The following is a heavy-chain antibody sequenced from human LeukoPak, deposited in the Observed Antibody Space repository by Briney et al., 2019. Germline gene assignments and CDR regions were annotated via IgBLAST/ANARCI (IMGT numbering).Heavy chain of an antibody. Sequence: SETLPLTCAVYGGSFSGYYWSWIRQPPGKGLEWIGEINHSGSTNYNPSLKSRVTISVDTSKNQFSLKLNSVTAADTAVYFCAGGQTTVTTFKFYYYGMDVWGQGTTVTVSS. CDR3: AGGQTTVTTFKFYYYGMDV. J-gene: IGHJ6*02. D-gene: IGHD4-17*01. CDR1: GGSFSGYY. CDR2: INHSGST. V-gene: IGHV4-34*01.